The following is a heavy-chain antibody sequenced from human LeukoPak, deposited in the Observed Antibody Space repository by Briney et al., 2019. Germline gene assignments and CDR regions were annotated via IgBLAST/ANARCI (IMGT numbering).Heavy chain of an antibody. D-gene: IGHD3-3*01. CDR3: ARDHDFWSGFYTPMNYFDP. Sequence: ASVRVSCKASGYTFTGNYMHWVRQAPGQGLEWMGWINPKRGDTQYAQKFQVRVTMTRDTPISTAYMELSRLRSDDTAVYYCARDHDFWSGFYTPMNYFDPWGQGTLVSVSS. V-gene: IGHV1-2*02. J-gene: IGHJ5*02. CDR1: GYTFTGNY. CDR2: INPKRGDT.